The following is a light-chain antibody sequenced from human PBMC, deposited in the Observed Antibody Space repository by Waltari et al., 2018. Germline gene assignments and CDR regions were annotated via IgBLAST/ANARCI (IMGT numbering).Light chain of an antibody. CDR3: RQDYIFPLT. J-gene: IGKJ4*01. CDR2: AAS. V-gene: IGKV1-6*01. Sequence: AIQMTQSPSSLSASVGDRVTITCRASEDIRNDLGWYQQKPGKAPRLLIFAASTLQSGVPSRFSGSGSGTDFTLTISSLQPEDFATDFCRQDYIFPLTFGVGTTVEI. CDR1: EDIRND.